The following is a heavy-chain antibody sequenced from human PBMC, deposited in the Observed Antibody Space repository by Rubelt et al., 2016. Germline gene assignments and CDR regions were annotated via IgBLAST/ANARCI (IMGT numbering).Heavy chain of an antibody. Sequence: EVQLVESGGGLVQPGGSLRLSCAASGFTFSRYWMSWVRQAPGKGLEWVARLKLDGSVKCYVDSVKGRFTSSRDNAKNSLYLQMSSLRAEDTAVYYCARGQSWGQGTLVTVSS. CDR2: LKLDGSVK. D-gene: IGHD4-11*01. V-gene: IGHV3-7*03. J-gene: IGHJ5*02. CDR3: ARGQS. CDR1: GFTFSRYW.